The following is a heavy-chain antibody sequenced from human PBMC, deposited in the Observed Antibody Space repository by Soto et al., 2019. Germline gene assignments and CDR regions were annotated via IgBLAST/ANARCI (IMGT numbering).Heavy chain of an antibody. CDR3: ARGPYYGSGSYYNPFDY. V-gene: IGHV3-66*01. CDR1: GFTVSGNY. Sequence: GGSLRLSCAASGFTVSGNYMTWVRQAPGKGLEWVSVIYSGGSTYYADSVKGRFTISRDNSKNTLYLQMNSLRAEDTAVYYCARGPYYGSGSYYNPFDYWGQGTLVTVSS. CDR2: IYSGGST. J-gene: IGHJ4*02. D-gene: IGHD3-10*01.